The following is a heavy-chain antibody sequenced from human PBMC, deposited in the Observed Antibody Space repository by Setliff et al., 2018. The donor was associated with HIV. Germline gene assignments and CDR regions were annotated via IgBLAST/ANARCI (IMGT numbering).Heavy chain of an antibody. J-gene: IGHJ5*02. CDR1: GVSINSVLYS. D-gene: IGHD2-2*01. CDR2: IYYSGNT. CDR3: AGGFRDDIVVVSGRPRTWLDP. Sequence: SETLSLTCTVSGVSINSVLYSWTWIRQLPGKGLEWIGYIYYSGNTYYTPSLKSRLTISLETSKNQFSLKLSSVTAADTAVYYCAGGFRDDIVVVSGRPRTWLDPWGQGTLVTVS. V-gene: IGHV4-31*03.